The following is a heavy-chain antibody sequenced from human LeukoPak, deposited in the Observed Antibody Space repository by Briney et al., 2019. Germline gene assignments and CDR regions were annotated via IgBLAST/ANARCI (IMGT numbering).Heavy chain of an antibody. J-gene: IGHJ1*01. D-gene: IGHD6-19*01. V-gene: IGHV3-30*02. CDR2: LQNHGGDI. Sequence: GGSLRLSCAASGFTFSNYGMHWVRQAPDKGLEWVAFLQNHGGDIHYADSVEGRFTISRDNSKNTLYLQMNSLRAEDTAFYYCAKGPSYSSGWSAEYFQHWGQGALVTVSS. CDR1: GFTFSNYG. CDR3: AKGPSYSSGWSAEYFQH.